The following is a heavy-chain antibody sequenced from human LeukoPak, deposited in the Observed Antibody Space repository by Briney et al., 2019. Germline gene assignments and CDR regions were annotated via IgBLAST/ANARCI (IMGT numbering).Heavy chain of an antibody. CDR1: GFTFSSYA. J-gene: IGHJ4*02. Sequence: PGGSLRLSCAASGFTFSSYAMSWVRQAPGKGLEWVSAISGRVGSTYYADSVKGRFTISRDNSKNTLYLQMNSLRAEDTAVYYCAKADYYDSSGYIDYWGQGTLVTVSS. CDR3: AKADYYDSSGYIDY. V-gene: IGHV3-23*01. D-gene: IGHD3-22*01. CDR2: ISGRVGST.